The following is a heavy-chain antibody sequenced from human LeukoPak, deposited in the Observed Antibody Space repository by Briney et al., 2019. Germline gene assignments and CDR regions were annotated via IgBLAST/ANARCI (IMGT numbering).Heavy chain of an antibody. V-gene: IGHV1-2*02. Sequence: GASVTVSCKASGYTFTGYYMHWVRQAPGQGLEWMGWINPNSGGTNYAQKFQGRVTMTRDTSISTAYMELSRLRSDDTAVYYCARLKYYYGSGSFIRYYYYYYMDVWGKGTTVTISS. CDR3: ARLKYYYGSGSFIRYYYYYYMDV. CDR2: INPNSGGT. J-gene: IGHJ6*03. D-gene: IGHD3-10*01. CDR1: GYTFTGYY.